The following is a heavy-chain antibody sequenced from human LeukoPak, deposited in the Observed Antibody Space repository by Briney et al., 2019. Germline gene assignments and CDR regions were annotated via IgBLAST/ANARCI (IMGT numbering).Heavy chain of an antibody. CDR2: ISGSGDTT. CDR1: GFIFSNYA. Sequence: GGSLRLSCATSGFIFSNYAVNWVRQAPGKGLEWVSIISGSGDTTYYADSVKGRFTISRDNSKNTLYLQMNSLRAEDTAVYYCARVIGMGIVVVIPYYFDYWGQGTLVTVSS. CDR3: ARVIGMGIVVVIPYYFDY. J-gene: IGHJ4*02. V-gene: IGHV3-23*01. D-gene: IGHD3-22*01.